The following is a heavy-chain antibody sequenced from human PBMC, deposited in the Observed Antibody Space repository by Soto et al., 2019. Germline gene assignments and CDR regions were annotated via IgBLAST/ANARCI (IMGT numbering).Heavy chain of an antibody. J-gene: IGHJ4*02. D-gene: IGHD2-15*01. V-gene: IGHV3-74*01. CDR2: IDKDGRST. CDR3: VRGYCSADSCNSLPPFDY. CDR1: GITFSGYS. Sequence: GGSLRLSCAASGITFSGYSLYWVRQVPGKGLVWVSRIDKDGRSTTYADSVKGRFTISRDDPKNTLYLQMNGLRAEDTAVYYCVRGYCSADSCNSLPPFDYWGQGILVTVSS.